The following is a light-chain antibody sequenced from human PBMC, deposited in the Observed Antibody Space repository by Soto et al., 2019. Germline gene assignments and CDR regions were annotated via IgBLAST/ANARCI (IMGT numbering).Light chain of an antibody. CDR3: QAWDNSAVV. CDR2: QDT. V-gene: IGLV3-1*01. Sequence: SYELTQAPSVSVSPGQTASITCSGDRLGDRYASWYQQKPGQSPLLVIYQDTKRPSGIPERFSGSNSGNTATLTISGTQAMDEADYYCQAWDNSAVVFGGGTKLTVL. CDR1: RLGDRY. J-gene: IGLJ2*01.